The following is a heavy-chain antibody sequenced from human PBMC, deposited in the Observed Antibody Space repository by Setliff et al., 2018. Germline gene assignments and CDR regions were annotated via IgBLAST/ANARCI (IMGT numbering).Heavy chain of an antibody. J-gene: IGHJ4*02. CDR3: ARGGTYRYFDY. Sequence: NPSETLSLTCNVSGDSISAASIMAWIRQPPGKGLEFIGYVYYSGAAKYDPSLKSRVTMSVDTSKTQFSLKLNSMTTADTAVYYCARGGTYRYFDYWGQGTLVTV. CDR2: VYYSGAA. V-gene: IGHV4-59*01. CDR1: GDSISAAS.